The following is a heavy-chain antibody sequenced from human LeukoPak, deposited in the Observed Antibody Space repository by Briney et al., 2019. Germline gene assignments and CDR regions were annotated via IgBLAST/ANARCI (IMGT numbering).Heavy chain of an antibody. D-gene: IGHD2-2*01. CDR1: GGSISSYY. CDR2: IYTSGST. CDR3: ARQPRYCSSTSCADY. J-gene: IGHJ4*02. V-gene: IGHV4-4*07. Sequence: SETLSLTCTVSGGSISSYYWSWIRQPAGKGLEWIGRIYTSGSTNYNPSLKSRVTMSVDTSKNQFSLKLSSVTAADTAVYYCARQPRYCSSTSCADYWGQGTLVTVSS.